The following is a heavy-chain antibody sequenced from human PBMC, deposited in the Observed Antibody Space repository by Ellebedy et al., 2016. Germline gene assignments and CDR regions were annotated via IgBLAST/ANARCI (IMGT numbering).Heavy chain of an antibody. D-gene: IGHD3-10*01. CDR2: ISSGSSTI. V-gene: IGHV3-48*04. CDR3: ARHYGGDAFDI. CDR1: GFTFSIYN. Sequence: GGSLRLXXAASGFTFSIYNLNWVRQAPGKGLEWVSYISSGSSTIYYVDSVKGRFTISRDNAKNSLYLQMNSLRAEDTAVYYCARHYGGDAFDIWGQGTMVTVSS. J-gene: IGHJ3*02.